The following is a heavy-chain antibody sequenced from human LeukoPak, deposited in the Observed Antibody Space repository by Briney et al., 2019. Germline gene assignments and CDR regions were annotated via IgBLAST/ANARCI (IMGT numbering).Heavy chain of an antibody. V-gene: IGHV3-48*01. CDR2: ISSSSSTI. CDR1: GFTFSSYS. CDR3: AKSLLGYSYGKLDY. J-gene: IGHJ4*02. D-gene: IGHD5-18*01. Sequence: PGGSLRLSCAASGFTFSSYSMNWVRQAPGKGLEWVSYISSSSSTIYYADSVKGRFTISRDNSKNTLYLQMNSLRAEDTAVYYCAKSLLGYSYGKLDYWGQGTLVTVSS.